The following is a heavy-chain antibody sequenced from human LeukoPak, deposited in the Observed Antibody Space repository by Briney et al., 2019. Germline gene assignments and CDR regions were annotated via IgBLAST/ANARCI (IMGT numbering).Heavy chain of an antibody. CDR1: GFNFNDCF. J-gene: IGHJ3*02. CDR2: IKRDENVK. Sequence: GGSLRLSCAASGFNFNDCFMSWVRQAPGKGLEWVANIKRDENVKYYLDSVKGRFTISRDNAKNSLSLQMNSLRAEDTAIYYCVRWDDSGKYVTAFDIWGQGTMVTVSS. D-gene: IGHD1-26*01. V-gene: IGHV3-7*03. CDR3: VRWDDSGKYVTAFDI.